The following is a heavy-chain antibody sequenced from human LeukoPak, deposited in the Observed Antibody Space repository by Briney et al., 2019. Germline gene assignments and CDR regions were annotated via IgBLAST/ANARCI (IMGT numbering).Heavy chain of an antibody. V-gene: IGHV3-21*01. D-gene: IGHD3-3*01. J-gene: IGHJ6*02. CDR3: ASAERYYDFWRASYYYYGTDV. Sequence: GGSLRLSCAASGFTFSSYSMNWVRQAPGKGLEWVSSISSSSSYIYYADSVKGRFTISRDNAKNSLYLQMNSLRAEDTAVYYCASAERYYDFWRASYYYYGTDVWGQGTTVTVSS. CDR2: ISSSSSYI. CDR1: GFTFSSYS.